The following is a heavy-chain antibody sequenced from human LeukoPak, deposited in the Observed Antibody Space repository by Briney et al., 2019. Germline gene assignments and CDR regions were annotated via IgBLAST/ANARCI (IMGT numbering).Heavy chain of an antibody. CDR3: ARGFDYVWGSYRLGFDY. V-gene: IGHV4-34*01. J-gene: IGHJ4*02. D-gene: IGHD3-16*02. CDR2: INHSGST. CDR1: GGSFSGYY. Sequence: LETLSLTCAVYGGSFSGYYWSWIRQPPGKGLEWIGEINHSGSTNYNPSLKSRVTISVDTSKNQFSLKLSFVTAADTAVYYCARGFDYVWGSYRLGFDYWGQGTLVTVSS.